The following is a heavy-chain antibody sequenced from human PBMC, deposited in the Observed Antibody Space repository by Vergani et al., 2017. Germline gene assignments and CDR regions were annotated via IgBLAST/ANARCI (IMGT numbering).Heavy chain of an antibody. CDR3: ARDLGRSRVNSHYGMGV. CDR1: GGTFSSYT. V-gene: IGHV1-69*08. Sequence: QVQLVQSGAEMKKPGSSVKVSCKSSGGTFSSYTFIWVRLAPGQGLDWMGSIVPILDRTEYAQKFQGRVAITADTSTSTVYMELSSLRSEDTAVYYCARDLGRSRVNSHYGMGVWGQGTTVTVSS. J-gene: IGHJ6*02. D-gene: IGHD4-23*01. CDR2: IVPILDRT.